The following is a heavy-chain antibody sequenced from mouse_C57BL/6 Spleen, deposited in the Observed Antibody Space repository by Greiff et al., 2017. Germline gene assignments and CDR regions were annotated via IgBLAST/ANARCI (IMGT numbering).Heavy chain of an antibody. CDR1: GYTFTSYW. CDR2: IYPGSGST. Sequence: VQLQQPGAELVKPGASVKMSCKASGYTFTSYWITWVKQRPGQGLEWIGDIYPGSGSTNYNEKFKSKATLTVDTSSSTAYMQLSSLTSEDSAVYYCAREPHYYGSPNYFDYWGQGTTLTVSS. CDR3: AREPHYYGSPNYFDY. J-gene: IGHJ2*01. D-gene: IGHD1-1*01. V-gene: IGHV1-55*01.